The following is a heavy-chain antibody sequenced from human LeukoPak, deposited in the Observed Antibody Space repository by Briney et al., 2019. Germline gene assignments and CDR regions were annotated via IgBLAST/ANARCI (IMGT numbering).Heavy chain of an antibody. CDR2: INPNSGGT. CDR1: GYTFTGYY. Sequence: ASVKVSSKASGYTFTGYYIHWVRQAPGQGLEWMGRINPNSGGTNYAQKFQGRVTMTRDTSISTAYMELSRLRSDDTAVYYCARPRAGYAYYFDYWGQGTLVTVSS. V-gene: IGHV1-2*06. D-gene: IGHD1-1*01. CDR3: ARPRAGYAYYFDY. J-gene: IGHJ4*02.